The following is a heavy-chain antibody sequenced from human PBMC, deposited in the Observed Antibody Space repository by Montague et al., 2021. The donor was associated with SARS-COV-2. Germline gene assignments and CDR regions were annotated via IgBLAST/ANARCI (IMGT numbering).Heavy chain of an antibody. CDR2: VSYRGST. D-gene: IGHD3-10*01. J-gene: IGHJ4*02. CDR1: GGSMSSYN. CDR3: ARDVRYYYDQ. Sequence: SETLSLTCSVSGGSMSSYNWVWIRQPPGKGLEWIGYVSYRGSTNYNPSLKSRVTISLDTSKNRFSLRVTSVTASDTAVYYCARDVRYYYDQWGQGILVTVSS. V-gene: IGHV4-59*01.